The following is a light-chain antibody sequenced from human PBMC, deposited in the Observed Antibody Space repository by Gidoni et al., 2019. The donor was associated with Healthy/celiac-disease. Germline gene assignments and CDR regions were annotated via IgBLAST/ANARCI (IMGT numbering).Light chain of an antibody. CDR2: GAS. CDR3: QQYNNWQT. J-gene: IGKJ2*01. CDR1: QSVNSN. Sequence: EIVMTQSPATLSVSPGERATLSCRASQSVNSNLAWYQQKPGQAPRLLIYGASTRATGIPARFSGSGSGTEFTLTISSLQSEDFAVYYCQQYNNWQTFXXXTKLEIK. V-gene: IGKV3-15*01.